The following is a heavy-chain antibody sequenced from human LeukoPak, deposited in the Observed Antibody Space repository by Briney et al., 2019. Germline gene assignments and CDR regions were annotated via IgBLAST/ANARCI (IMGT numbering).Heavy chain of an antibody. CDR2: IIPIFGTA. CDR1: GGTFSSYA. Sequence: SVKVSCKASGGTFSSYAISWVRQAPGQGLERMGGIIPIFGTANYAQKFQGRVTITADESTSTAYMELSSLRSEDTAVYYCARRNLEATPFDYWGQGTLVTVSS. J-gene: IGHJ4*02. CDR3: ARRNLEATPFDY. V-gene: IGHV1-69*01. D-gene: IGHD2-15*01.